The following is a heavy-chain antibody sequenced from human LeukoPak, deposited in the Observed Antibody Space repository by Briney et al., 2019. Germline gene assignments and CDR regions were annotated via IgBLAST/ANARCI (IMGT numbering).Heavy chain of an antibody. J-gene: IGHJ6*02. V-gene: IGHV3-11*05. Sequence: PGGSLRLSCAASGFTFGDFYMSWIRQAPGKGLEWVSYISGSGTYTNYADSVKGRFTISRGNARNSMYLELDSLRAEDTAVYYCARDQRRTTVTFLYNYYYGLDVWGQGTAVTVSS. D-gene: IGHD4-17*01. CDR1: GFTFGDFY. CDR2: ISGSGTYT. CDR3: ARDQRRTTVTFLYNYYYGLDV.